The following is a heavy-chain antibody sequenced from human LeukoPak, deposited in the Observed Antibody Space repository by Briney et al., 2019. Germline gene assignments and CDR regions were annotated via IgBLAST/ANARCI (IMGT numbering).Heavy chain of an antibody. Sequence: PGGSLRLSCAASGFTFSSYAMHWVRQAPGKGLEGVSYISSSSSPIHYADSVKGRFTISRDNAKNSLYLQMNSLRVEDTAVYYCARDGRGNFDYWGQGTLVTVSS. V-gene: IGHV3-48*04. J-gene: IGHJ4*02. D-gene: IGHD6-13*01. CDR2: ISSSSSPI. CDR3: ARDGRGNFDY. CDR1: GFTFSSYA.